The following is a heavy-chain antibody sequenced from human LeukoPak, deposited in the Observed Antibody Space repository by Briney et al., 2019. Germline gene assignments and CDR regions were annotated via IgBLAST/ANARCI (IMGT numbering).Heavy chain of an antibody. D-gene: IGHD1-26*01. V-gene: IGHV3-21*01. CDR1: GSTFSTYN. Sequence: GGSLRLSCAASGSTFSTYNMNWVRQVPGKGLEWVSSITSSSTYMFYADSVKGRFTISRDNAQNSLYLQINSLRAEDTAVYYCARDPYSGRYGDYYYYYMDVWGKGTTVTISS. J-gene: IGHJ6*03. CDR2: ITSSSTYM. CDR3: ARDPYSGRYGDYYYYYMDV.